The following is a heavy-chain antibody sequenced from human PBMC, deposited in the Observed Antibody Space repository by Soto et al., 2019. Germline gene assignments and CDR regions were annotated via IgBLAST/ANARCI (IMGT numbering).Heavy chain of an antibody. CDR2: MNPNSGNT. J-gene: IGHJ6*02. CDR1: GYTFNSYD. V-gene: IGHV1-8*01. CDR3: ARGAFYDYVWGSSSYYGMDV. Sequence: VSVKVSCKASGYTFNSYDINWVRQATGQGLEWMGWMNPNSGNTGYAQKFQGRVTMTRNTSISTAYMELSSLRSEDTAVYYCARGAFYDYVWGSSSYYGMDVWGQGTTVTVSS. D-gene: IGHD3-16*01.